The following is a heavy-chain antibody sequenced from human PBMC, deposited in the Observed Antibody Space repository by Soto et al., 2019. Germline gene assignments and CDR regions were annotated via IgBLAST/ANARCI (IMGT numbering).Heavy chain of an antibody. V-gene: IGHV1-69*01. D-gene: IGHD1-26*01. CDR1: GGTFSSYA. CDR3: ARDQFGAGDSGPLWFDP. CDR2: IIPIFGTA. Sequence: QVQLVQSGAEVKKPGSSVKVSCKASGGTFSSYAISWVRQAPGQGLEWMGGIIPIFGTANYAQKFQGRVTITADESTSTAYMKLSSLRSEDTAVYYCARDQFGAGDSGPLWFDPWGQGTLVTVSS. J-gene: IGHJ5*02.